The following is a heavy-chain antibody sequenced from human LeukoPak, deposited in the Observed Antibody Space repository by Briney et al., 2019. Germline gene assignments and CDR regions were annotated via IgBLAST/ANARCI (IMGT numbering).Heavy chain of an antibody. D-gene: IGHD1-14*01. V-gene: IGHV1-18*01. CDR3: ARDPYHRLGPPLDL. CDR1: GHTFTNSD. CDR2: IITSNGDT. J-gene: IGHJ5*02. Sequence: ASVKASCKASGHTFTNSDITWVRQAPGQGLEWMGRIITSNGDTNYAAKLQGRVTMTTDTSTSTVYMELGSLTFDDTAVYFCARDPYHRLGPPLDLWGQGTLVTVSS.